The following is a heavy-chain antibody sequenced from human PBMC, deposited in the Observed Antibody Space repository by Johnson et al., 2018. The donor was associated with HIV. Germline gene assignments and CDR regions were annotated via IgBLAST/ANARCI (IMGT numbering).Heavy chain of an antibody. D-gene: IGHD5-12*01. CDR1: GFTFSNAW. J-gene: IGHJ3*02. V-gene: IGHV3-15*01. Sequence: VQLVESGGGLVKPGGSLRLSCVGSGFTFSNAWMSWVRQAPGQGLEWIGRIKSKTDGGTTDYAAPVKGRFTISRDDSKNTLYLQMNSLKTEDTAVYYCTTGLSSGKGAFDIWGQGTMVTVSS. CDR2: IKSKTDGGTT. CDR3: TTGLSSGKGAFDI.